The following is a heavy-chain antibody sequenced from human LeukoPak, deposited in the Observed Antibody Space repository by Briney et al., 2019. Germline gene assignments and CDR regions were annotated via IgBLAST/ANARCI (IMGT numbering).Heavy chain of an antibody. Sequence: SETLSLTCTVSGGSITSYYWSWIRQPPVKGLEWIGSIYYSGSTYYNPSLKSRVTISVDTSKNQFSLKLSSVTAADTAMYYCAVLRGQDAGYWGQGTLVTVSS. CDR1: GGSITSYY. J-gene: IGHJ4*02. CDR2: IYYSGST. V-gene: IGHV4-59*05. CDR3: AVLRGQDAGY.